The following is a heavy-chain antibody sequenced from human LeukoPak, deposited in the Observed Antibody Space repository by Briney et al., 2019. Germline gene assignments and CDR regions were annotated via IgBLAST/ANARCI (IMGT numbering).Heavy chain of an antibody. V-gene: IGHV3-23*01. CDR2: ISHSGSSI. J-gene: IGHJ4*02. CDR3: AMALDY. CDR1: GFTFSNYL. Sequence: GGSLRLSCVASGFTFSNYLMNWVRQAPGKGLEWVSGISHSGSSIYYADSVKGRFTISRDNSKNTLYLQMDRLRVEDTAVYYCAMALDYWGQGTLVTVSS.